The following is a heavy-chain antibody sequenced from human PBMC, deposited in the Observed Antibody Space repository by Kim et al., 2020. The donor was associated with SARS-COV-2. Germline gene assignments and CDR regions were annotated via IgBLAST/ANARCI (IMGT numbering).Heavy chain of an antibody. D-gene: IGHD6-19*01. J-gene: IGHJ4*02. V-gene: IGHV1-2*02. CDR2: IKPNSGGT. CDR3: ASNHPRSGWYLYYFDY. CDR1: GYTFTGYY. Sequence: ASVKVSCKASGYTFTGYYMHWVRQAPGQGLEWMGWIKPNSGGTNYAQKFQGRVTMTRDTSISTAYKELSRLRSDDTAVYYCASNHPRSGWYLYYFDYWGQGTLVTVSS.